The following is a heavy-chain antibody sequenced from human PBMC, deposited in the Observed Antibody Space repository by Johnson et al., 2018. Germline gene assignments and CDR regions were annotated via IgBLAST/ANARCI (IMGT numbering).Heavy chain of an antibody. J-gene: IGHJ1*01. D-gene: IGHD5-24*01. Sequence: VPLVESGGGLVQPCRSLRLSCAASGFTFDDYAMHWVRQAPGKGLEWVSGISWNSGSIGYADAVKGRFTITSDNAKKSLYRQMNSLRAEDTALYYCAKDAVAMATTFQHWGQGTLVTVSS. V-gene: IGHV3-9*01. CDR3: AKDAVAMATTFQH. CDR1: GFTFDDYA. CDR2: ISWNSGSI.